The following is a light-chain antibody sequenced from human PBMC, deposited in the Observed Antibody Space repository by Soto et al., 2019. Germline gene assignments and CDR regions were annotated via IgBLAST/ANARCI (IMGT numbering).Light chain of an antibody. CDR3: QKSFSIPYT. J-gene: IGKJ2*01. Sequence: DIQMTQSPSSLSASVGDRVTITCRASQTISTYLNWYQQNPGKAPKLLIYAASNLQNGVPSRFSGSGSGTYFNLTISSLQPEDFATYYCQKSFSIPYTFGQGTKLEIK. CDR2: AAS. V-gene: IGKV1-39*01. CDR1: QTISTY.